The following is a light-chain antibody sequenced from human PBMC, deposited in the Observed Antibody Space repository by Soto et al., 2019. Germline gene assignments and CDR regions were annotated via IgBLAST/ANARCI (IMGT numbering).Light chain of an antibody. V-gene: IGKV1-39*01. CDR2: DAS. CDR1: QSIRSY. J-gene: IGKJ1*01. CDR3: QQSYSTPPWT. Sequence: DIRLTQSPSSLSASVGEKVTITCRASQSIRSYLNWVQQKPGKAPKLLIYDASSLQTGVPSRFSGSGSGTDFSLTISSLQPEDFATYYCQQSYSTPPWTFGQGTKVEIK.